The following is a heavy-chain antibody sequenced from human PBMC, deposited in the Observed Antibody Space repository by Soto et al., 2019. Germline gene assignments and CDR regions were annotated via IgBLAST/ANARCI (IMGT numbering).Heavy chain of an antibody. CDR3: ASLGDLTMVATLYGMDV. CDR2: INHSGST. J-gene: IGHJ6*02. D-gene: IGHD5-12*01. V-gene: IGHV4-34*01. CDR1: GGSFSGYY. Sequence: ETRSLTCAVYGGSFSGYYWSWIRQPPGKGLEWIGEINHSGSTNYNPSLKSRVTISVDTSKNQFSLKLSSVTAADTALYYCASLGDLTMVATLYGMDVWGQGTTVTSP.